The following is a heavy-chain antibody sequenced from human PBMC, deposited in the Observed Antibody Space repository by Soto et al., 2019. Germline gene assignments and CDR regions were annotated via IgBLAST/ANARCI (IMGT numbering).Heavy chain of an antibody. CDR1: GFTFSTFG. J-gene: IGHJ2*01. Sequence: EVQLLESGGGLVQPGGSPRLSCAASGFTFSTFGMSWVRQAPGKGLEWVSAISGSGGDTHYADSVKGRFTISRDNSKMTLYLQVNSLRAEDTAVYFCAKVGRGNGDYWYFDLWGRGTLVTVSS. V-gene: IGHV3-23*01. CDR3: AKVGRGNGDYWYFDL. D-gene: IGHD4-17*01. CDR2: ISGSGGDT.